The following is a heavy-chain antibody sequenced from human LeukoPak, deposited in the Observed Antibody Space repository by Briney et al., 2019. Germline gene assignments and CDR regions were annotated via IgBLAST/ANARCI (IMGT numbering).Heavy chain of an antibody. Sequence: GGSLRLSCAASGFTFSSYAMHWVRQASGKGLEWVGRIRSKANSYATAYAASVKGRFTISRDDSKNTAYLQMNSLKTEDTAVYYCVLRYFDWLGIYDYWGQGTLVTVSS. J-gene: IGHJ4*02. CDR3: VLRYFDWLGIYDY. V-gene: IGHV3-73*01. CDR2: IRSKANSYAT. D-gene: IGHD3-9*01. CDR1: GFTFSSYA.